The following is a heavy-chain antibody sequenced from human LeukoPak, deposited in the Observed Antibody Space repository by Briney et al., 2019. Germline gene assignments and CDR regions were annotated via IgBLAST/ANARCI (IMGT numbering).Heavy chain of an antibody. CDR3: ANGEQQLENWLAEYFQH. D-gene: IGHD6-13*01. J-gene: IGHJ1*01. V-gene: IGHV3-30*18. CDR1: GFTFSSYG. Sequence: GRSLSLSCAASGFTFSSYGMHWVRQAPGKGLEWVAVISYDGSNKYYADSVKGRFTISRDNSKNTLYLQMNSLRAEDTAVYYCANGEQQLENWLAEYFQHWGQGTLVTVSS. CDR2: ISYDGSNK.